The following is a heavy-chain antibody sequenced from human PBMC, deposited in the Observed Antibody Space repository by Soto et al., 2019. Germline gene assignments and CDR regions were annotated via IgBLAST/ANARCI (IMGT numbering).Heavy chain of an antibody. CDR1: GYRLSTYW. CDR2: IYTGDSDT. Sequence: GESLKISWKGSGYRLSTYWIPLVLQLPANGLEWMGIIYTGDSDTRYSPSFQGQVTISADKSITTAYLQWSSITASDTAIFYCARPVTAGNYSYGMDVWGQGTTVTVSS. V-gene: IGHV5-51*01. D-gene: IGHD2-21*02. CDR3: ARPVTAGNYSYGMDV. J-gene: IGHJ6*02.